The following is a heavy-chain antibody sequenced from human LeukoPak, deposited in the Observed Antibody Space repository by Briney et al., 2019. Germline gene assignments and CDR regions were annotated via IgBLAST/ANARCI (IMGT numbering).Heavy chain of an antibody. J-gene: IGHJ4*02. V-gene: IGHV3-21*04. CDR2: ISSSSSHI. CDR1: GFTFSSFN. CDR3: ARVLSIVGATGVDY. Sequence: GGSLRLSCAASGFTFSSFNMNWVRQAPGKGLEWVSSISSSSSHIYYADSVKGRFTISRDNAKNSLYLQMNSLRAEDTALYHCARVLSIVGATGVDYWGQGTLVTVS. D-gene: IGHD1-26*01.